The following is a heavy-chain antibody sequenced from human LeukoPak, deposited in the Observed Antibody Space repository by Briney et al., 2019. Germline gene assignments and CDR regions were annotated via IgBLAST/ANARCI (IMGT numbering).Heavy chain of an antibody. D-gene: IGHD3-22*01. CDR2: ISSPSSPI. CDR3: TRGIRPNHFDGSAYYNDY. CDR1: GFTFSSYE. Sequence: GGSLRLSCAASGFTFSSYEMNWVRQAPGKGLEWVSYISSPSSPINYADSVKGRFTVSRDNAKNSLFLQMNSLRDEDTAVYYCTRGIRPNHFDGSAYYNDYWGQGTLVTVSS. J-gene: IGHJ4*02. V-gene: IGHV3-48*03.